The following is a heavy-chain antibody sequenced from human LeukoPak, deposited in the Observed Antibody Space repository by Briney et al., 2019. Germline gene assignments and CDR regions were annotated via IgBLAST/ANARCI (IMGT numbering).Heavy chain of an antibody. J-gene: IGHJ4*02. CDR2: IYSGGST. CDR1: GFTVSSNY. V-gene: IGHV3-53*01. CDR3: ARVSVAGGFDY. Sequence: GGSLRLSCAASGFTVSSNYMSWVRQAPGKGLEWVSVIYSGGSTYYADSVKGRFTISRDNSKNTLYLQMNSQRAEDTAVYYCARVSVAGGFDYWGQGTLVAVSS. D-gene: IGHD6-19*01.